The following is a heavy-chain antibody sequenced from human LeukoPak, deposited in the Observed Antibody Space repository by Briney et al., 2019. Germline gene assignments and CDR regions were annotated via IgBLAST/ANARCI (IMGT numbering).Heavy chain of an antibody. CDR3: ASQGGLRNDF. Sequence: SETLSLTCGVSGGALTSRDCWSWVRQPPGKGLEWIGEICLDGRIHYTPSLKSRISISIDRSKDQFSLNLISVAAADTAIYFCASQGGLRNDFWGQGTLVTVSS. D-gene: IGHD2-15*01. CDR2: ICLDGRI. J-gene: IGHJ4*02. CDR1: GGALTSRDC. V-gene: IGHV4-4*02.